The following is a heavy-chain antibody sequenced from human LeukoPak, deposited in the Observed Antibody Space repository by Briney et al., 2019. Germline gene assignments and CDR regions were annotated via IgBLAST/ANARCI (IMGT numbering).Heavy chain of an antibody. CDR1: GITLSNYG. CDR2: ISDSGGRT. Sequence: GGSLRLACAVSGITLSNYGMSWVRQAPGKGREWVAGISDSGGRTNYADSVKGRFTISRYNPKNTLYLQMNSLRAEDTAVYFCATRGVVIRVILVGFHKEAYYFDSWGQGALVTVSS. J-gene: IGHJ4*02. V-gene: IGHV3-23*01. CDR3: ATRGVVIRVILVGFHKEAYYFDS. D-gene: IGHD3-22*01.